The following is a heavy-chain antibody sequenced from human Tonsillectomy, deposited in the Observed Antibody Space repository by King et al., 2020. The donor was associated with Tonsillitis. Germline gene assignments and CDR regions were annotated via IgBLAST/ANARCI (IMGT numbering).Heavy chain of an antibody. CDR2: IYHSGST. D-gene: IGHD6-13*01. CDR1: CGSLSSSTW. J-gene: IGHJ6*04. V-gene: IGHV4-4*02. Sequence: PLPASVPGLVPPSGPLSLTCAVSCGSLSSSTWCRWVRPPPGKGLEWIGEIYHSGSTNCNPSLKSRVTILVDKSKTQFSLKLSSVTAEDTAVEEGARERQAGREADDGRDGGGTGTTGT. CDR3: ARERQAGREADDGRDG.